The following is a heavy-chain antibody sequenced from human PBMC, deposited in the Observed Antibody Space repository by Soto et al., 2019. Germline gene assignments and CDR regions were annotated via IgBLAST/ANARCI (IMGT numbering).Heavy chain of an antibody. V-gene: IGHV1-69*13. CDR3: ARGRGLYNSGRSQLDS. CDR1: GDSFSKYT. J-gene: IGHJ4*02. D-gene: IGHD1-26*01. Sequence: SVKVSCKASGDSFSKYTVNWVRQAPRQGLEWMGGIIPRFGTTNYAPTLQDRVTITADESMNTVYMELSSLRSEDTALYYCARGRGLYNSGRSQLDSWGQGTLVTV. CDR2: IIPRFGTT.